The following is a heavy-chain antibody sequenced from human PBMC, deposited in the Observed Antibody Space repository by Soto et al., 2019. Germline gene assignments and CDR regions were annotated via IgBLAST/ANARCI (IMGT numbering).Heavy chain of an antibody. Sequence: GESLKISCKVSGYSFTSYWIGWVRQMPGKGLEWMGIIYPGDSDTRYSPSFQGQVTISADKSISTAYLQWNSLKASDTAMYYCARHGYSGPYYYFYGMDVWGQGTTVTVSS. CDR1: GYSFTSYW. CDR3: ARHGYSGPYYYFYGMDV. V-gene: IGHV5-51*01. D-gene: IGHD2-15*01. CDR2: IYPGDSDT. J-gene: IGHJ6*02.